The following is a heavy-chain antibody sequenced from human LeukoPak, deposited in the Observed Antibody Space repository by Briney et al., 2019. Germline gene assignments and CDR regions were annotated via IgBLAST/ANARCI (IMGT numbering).Heavy chain of an antibody. J-gene: IGHJ6*02. CDR3: TSRTSPPYYYYYYGMDV. CDR1: GFTFSNAW. Sequence: GGSLRLSCAASGFTFSNAWMSWVRQAPGKGLEWVGRIKGKTDGGTTDYAAPVKGRFTISRDDSKNTLYLQMNSLKTEDTAVYYCTSRTSPPYYYYYYGMDVWGQGTTVTVSS. V-gene: IGHV3-15*01. CDR2: IKGKTDGGTT. D-gene: IGHD3/OR15-3a*01.